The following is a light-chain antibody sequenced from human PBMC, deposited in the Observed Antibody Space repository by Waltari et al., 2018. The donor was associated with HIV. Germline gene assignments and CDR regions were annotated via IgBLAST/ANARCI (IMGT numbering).Light chain of an antibody. Sequence: DIQLTQSPSTLSASVGDRVTISCRPSQFINNCWAWYQQKPGQAPKLLIYKASTLESGVPSRFSGGGSGTDFTLTISSLQPDDFATYFCQQYHSYSSFGPGTIVDMK. V-gene: IGKV1-5*03. J-gene: IGKJ3*01. CDR2: KAS. CDR1: QFINNC. CDR3: QQYHSYSS.